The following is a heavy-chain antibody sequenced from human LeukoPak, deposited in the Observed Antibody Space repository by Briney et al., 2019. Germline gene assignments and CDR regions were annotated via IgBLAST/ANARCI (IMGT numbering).Heavy chain of an antibody. Sequence: SETLSLTCTVSGGSIGSYYWSWIRQPPGKGLEWIGYIYYSGSTNYNPSLKSRVTISVDTSKNQFFLKLSSVTAADTAVYYCARDFSGYRYGYYDYWGQGTLVTVSS. CDR1: GGSIGSYY. CDR3: ARDFSGYRYGYYDY. CDR2: IYYSGST. J-gene: IGHJ4*02. D-gene: IGHD5-18*01. V-gene: IGHV4-59*01.